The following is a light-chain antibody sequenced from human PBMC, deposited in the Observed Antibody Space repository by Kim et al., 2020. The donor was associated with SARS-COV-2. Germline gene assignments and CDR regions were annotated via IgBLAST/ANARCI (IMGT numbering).Light chain of an antibody. V-gene: IGKV4-1*01. Sequence: RATINCKTSQRVLYGSDNKNHLAWYQQTPGQPPKLLVYWACTRESGVPDRFSGSGSGTDFTLTISSLQAEDVAVYYCQQYYTTPPTFGGGTKLEI. CDR1: QRVLYGSDNKNH. CDR2: WAC. CDR3: QQYYTTPPT. J-gene: IGKJ4*01.